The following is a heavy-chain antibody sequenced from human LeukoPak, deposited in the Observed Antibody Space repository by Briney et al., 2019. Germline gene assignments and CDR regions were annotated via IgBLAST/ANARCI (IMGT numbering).Heavy chain of an antibody. CDR2: ISSGSDTI. V-gene: IGHV3-48*04. D-gene: IGHD6-6*01. Sequence: GGSLRLSCAASGFTFNSYTMNWVRQAPGQGLEWVSFISSGSDTIYYADSVKGRFTISRDNAKNSLYLQMNSLRAEDTAVYYCARDGATSIAARPDYWGQGTLVTVSS. J-gene: IGHJ4*02. CDR1: GFTFNSYT. CDR3: ARDGATSIAARPDY.